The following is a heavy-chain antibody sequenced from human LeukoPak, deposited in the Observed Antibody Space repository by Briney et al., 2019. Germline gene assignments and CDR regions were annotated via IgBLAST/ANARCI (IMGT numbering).Heavy chain of an antibody. J-gene: IGHJ3*02. CDR2: VYHNGET. CDR1: GYSISTNYY. D-gene: IGHD3-16*02. CDR3: ARHLVDDYVWGSYRPGRAFDI. Sequence: SETLSLTCTVSGYSISTNYYWAWIRQSPGTGLEWIGSVYHNGETYYNPSLKSRVIISVDTSKNQFSLKLSSVTAADTAVYYCARHLVDDYVWGSYRPGRAFDIWGQGTMVTVSS. V-gene: IGHV4-38-2*02.